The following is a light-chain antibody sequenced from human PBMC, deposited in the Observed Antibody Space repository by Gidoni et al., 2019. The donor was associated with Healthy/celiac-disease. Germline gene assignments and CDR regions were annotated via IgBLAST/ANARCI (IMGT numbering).Light chain of an antibody. J-gene: IGKJ4*01. Sequence: EIVLTRSPGTLSLSPGERATLSCRASQSVSSSYLAWYQQKPGQAPRLLIYGASSRATGIPDRFSGSGSGTDFTRTISRLEPEDFAVYYCQQYGSSPLTFGGXTKVEIK. CDR1: QSVSSSY. V-gene: IGKV3-20*01. CDR3: QQYGSSPLT. CDR2: GAS.